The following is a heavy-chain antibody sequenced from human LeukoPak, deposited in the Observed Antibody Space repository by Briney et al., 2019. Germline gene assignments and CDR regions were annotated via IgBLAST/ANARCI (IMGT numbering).Heavy chain of an antibody. Sequence: PGGSLTLSCEGSGFSVSTKYMNWVRQAPGKGLEWVSILYSGSTTYYTDSVKGRFTVSRDDSKNTLYLHMNSLGVEDTAVYYCARVGDHYHWYLDVWGRGTLVTVPS. CDR3: ARVGDHYHWYLDV. CDR2: LYSGSTT. V-gene: IGHV3-53*01. J-gene: IGHJ2*01. D-gene: IGHD3-10*01. CDR1: GFSVSTKY.